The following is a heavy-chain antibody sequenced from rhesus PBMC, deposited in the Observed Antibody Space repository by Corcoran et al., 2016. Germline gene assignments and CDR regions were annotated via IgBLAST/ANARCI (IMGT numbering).Heavy chain of an antibody. CDR2: TGGSFDST. J-gene: IGHJ5-2*02. Sequence: QVQLQESGPGLVKASETLSLTSAVSGGSISRLDWWTWIRQSPGKGLDGIGNTGGSFDSTYYSPSLKCQLTISKDTSKNHFSLKMSFVPAADTALYYCARHPFPYGGMDVWGRGLLVTVSS. CDR1: GGSISRLDW. V-gene: IGHV4-65*02. D-gene: IGHD3-9*01. CDR3: ARHPFPYGGMDV.